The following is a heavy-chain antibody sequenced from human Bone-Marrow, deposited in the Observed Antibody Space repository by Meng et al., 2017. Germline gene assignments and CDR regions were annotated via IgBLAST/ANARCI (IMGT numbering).Heavy chain of an antibody. V-gene: IGHV3-15*01. Sequence: GGSLRLSCAASGFTFSSYEMNWVRQAPGKGLEWVGRIKSKIDGETTDYAAPVKGRFTISRDGLKKVLYLQMNSLTTEDTAVYYCATDLGLIVTPNVGYWGQGTLVTVSS. CDR1: GFTFSSYE. CDR3: ATDLGLIVTPNVGY. D-gene: IGHD5-12*01. CDR2: IKSKIDGETT. J-gene: IGHJ4*02.